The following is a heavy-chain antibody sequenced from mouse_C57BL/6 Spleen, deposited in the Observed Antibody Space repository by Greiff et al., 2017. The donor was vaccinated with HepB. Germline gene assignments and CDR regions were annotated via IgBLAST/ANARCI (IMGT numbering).Heavy chain of an antibody. D-gene: IGHD2-1*01. V-gene: IGHV1-18*01. J-gene: IGHJ4*01. CDR2: INPNNGGT. CDR1: GYTFTDYN. Sequence: EVQLQQSGPELVKPGASVKIPCKASGYTFTDYNMDWVKQSHGKSLEWIGDINPNNGGTIYNQKFKGKATLTVDKSSSTAYMELRSLTSEDTAVYYWARSYGNYYAMDYWGQGTSVTVSS. CDR3: ARSYGNYYAMDY.